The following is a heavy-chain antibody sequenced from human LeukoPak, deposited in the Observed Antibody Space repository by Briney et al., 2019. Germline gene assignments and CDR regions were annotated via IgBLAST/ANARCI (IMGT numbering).Heavy chain of an antibody. CDR3: ARAKQWLVHHDY. CDR1: GYTFTGYY. J-gene: IGHJ4*02. V-gene: IGHV1-2*02. CDR2: INPNSGGT. D-gene: IGHD6-19*01. Sequence: GASVKVSCKASGYTFTGYYMHWVRQAPGQGLEWMGWINPNSGGTNYAQKFQGRVTMTTDTSISTAYMELSRLRSDDTAVYYCARAKQWLVHHDYWGQGTLVTVSS.